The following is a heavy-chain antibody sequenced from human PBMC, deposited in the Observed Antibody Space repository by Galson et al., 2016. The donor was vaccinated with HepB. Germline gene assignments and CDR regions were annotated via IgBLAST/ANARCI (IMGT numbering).Heavy chain of an antibody. CDR3: ANHRG. D-gene: IGHD1-14*01. CDR1: GFTFSTDS. CDR2: INQGGGEK. J-gene: IGHJ4*02. Sequence: SLRLSCAASGFTFSTDSMNWVRQAPGKGLEWVANINQGGGEKYYVDSVKGRFTISRDNSKNSLYLQMNSLRAEDTAVYYCANHRGWGQGTMVTVSS. V-gene: IGHV3-7*03.